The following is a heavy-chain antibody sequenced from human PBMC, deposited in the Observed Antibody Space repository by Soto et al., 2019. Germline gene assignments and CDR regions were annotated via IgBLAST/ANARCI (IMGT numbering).Heavy chain of an antibody. Sequence: EVQLLDSGGGLVQPGGSLRLSCAASGFTFSSYAMSWVRQAPGKGLEWVSAISGSAITTYYADSVKGRFTISRDNSKNTVNLQMNSLRAEDTAIYYCAKVIVARGGMDVWGRGTTVTVSS. D-gene: IGHD6-6*01. CDR3: AKVIVARGGMDV. V-gene: IGHV3-23*01. J-gene: IGHJ6*02. CDR1: GFTFSSYA. CDR2: ISGSAITT.